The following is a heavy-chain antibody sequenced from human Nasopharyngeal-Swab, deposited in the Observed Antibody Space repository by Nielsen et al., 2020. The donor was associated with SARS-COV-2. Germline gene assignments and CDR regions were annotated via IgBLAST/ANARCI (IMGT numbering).Heavy chain of an antibody. Sequence: ASVKVSCKASRYTFTGYYMHWVRQAPGQGLEWMGRINPNSGSTNYAQKFQGRVTMTRDTSISTAYMELSRLRSDDTAVYYCARGDYDILTGYPLDYWGQGTLVTVSS. CDR2: INPNSGST. J-gene: IGHJ4*02. D-gene: IGHD3-9*01. V-gene: IGHV1-2*06. CDR3: ARGDYDILTGYPLDY. CDR1: RYTFTGYY.